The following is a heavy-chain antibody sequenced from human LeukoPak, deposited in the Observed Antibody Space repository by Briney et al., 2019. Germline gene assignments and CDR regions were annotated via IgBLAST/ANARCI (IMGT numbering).Heavy chain of an antibody. V-gene: IGHV1-69*01. CDR3: ARDLVAAAGFDY. CDR2: IIPIFGTA. Sequence: SSVKVSCKASGGTFSSYAISWVRQAPGQGLEWMGGIIPIFGTANYAQKFQGRVTITADESTSTAYMELSSLRSEDTAVYYCARDLVAAAGFDYWGQGTLVTVSS. CDR1: GGTFSSYA. J-gene: IGHJ4*02. D-gene: IGHD6-13*01.